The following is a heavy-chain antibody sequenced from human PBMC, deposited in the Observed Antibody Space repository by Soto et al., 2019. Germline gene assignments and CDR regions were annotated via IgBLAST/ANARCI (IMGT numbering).Heavy chain of an antibody. V-gene: IGHV4-59*01. J-gene: IGHJ5*02. CDR2: IYYSGST. CDR3: ARVGMTGTVLGSWLDP. D-gene: IGHD3-9*01. Sequence: SETLSLTCIVSGGSIISYYWSWIRQPPGKGLEWIGHIYYSGSTNYNPSLKSRVTISVDTSKNHFSLELSSVTAADTAVYYCARVGMTGTVLGSWLDPWGQGTLVTVSS. CDR1: GGSIISYY.